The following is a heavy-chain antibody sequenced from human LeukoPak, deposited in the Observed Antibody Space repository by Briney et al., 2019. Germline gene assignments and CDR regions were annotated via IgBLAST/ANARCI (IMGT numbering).Heavy chain of an antibody. V-gene: IGHV1-18*01. J-gene: IGHJ3*02. D-gene: IGHD5-18*01. CDR3: ARGGGTAMVFLWDGSGTFDI. CDR2: ISAYNGNT. CDR1: GYTFTSYG. Sequence: ASVKVSCKASGYTFTSYGISWVRQAPGQGLEWMGWISAYNGNTNYAQKLQGRVTMTTDTSTSTAYMELRSLRSDDTAVYYCARGGGTAMVFLWDGSGTFDIWGQGTMVTVSS.